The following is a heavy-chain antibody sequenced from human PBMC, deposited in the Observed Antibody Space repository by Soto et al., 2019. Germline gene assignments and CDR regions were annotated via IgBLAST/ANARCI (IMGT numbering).Heavy chain of an antibody. Sequence: SVKVSCKASGGTFSTYAIDWVRQAPGQGLEWMGGIIPLFGTAKYAQKFQGRITITADKSTSTAYMELSSLRSEDTAVYYCARGYSGAFPFDYWGQGTLVTVSS. CDR1: GGTFSTYA. V-gene: IGHV1-69*06. CDR2: IIPLFGTA. J-gene: IGHJ4*02. D-gene: IGHD5-12*01. CDR3: ARGYSGAFPFDY.